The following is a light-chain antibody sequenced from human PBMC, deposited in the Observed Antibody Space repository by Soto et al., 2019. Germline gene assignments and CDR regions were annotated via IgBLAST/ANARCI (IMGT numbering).Light chain of an antibody. CDR1: SSDVGGYNY. V-gene: IGLV2-14*01. CDR2: DVS. J-gene: IGLJ1*01. Sequence: QSVLTQPASLSGSPGQSITISCTGTSSDVGGYNYVSWYQQHPGKAPKLMIYDVSNRPSGVSNRFSGSKSGNTASLTISGLQAEDEADYYCSSYTSSSTLLYVFGTGTKVT. CDR3: SSYTSSSTLLYV.